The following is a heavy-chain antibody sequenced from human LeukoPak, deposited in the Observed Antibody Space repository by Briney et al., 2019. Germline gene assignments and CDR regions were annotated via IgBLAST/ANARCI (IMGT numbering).Heavy chain of an antibody. CDR1: GFTFSSYA. J-gene: IGHJ4*02. Sequence: GGSLRLSCAASGFTFSSYAMHWVRQAPGKGLEWVANIKRDGSEKNYVDSVKGRFTISRDNAENSLYLQMNSLRAEDTAVYYCARDRYNWGTNDYWGQGTLVTVSS. CDR2: IKRDGSEK. D-gene: IGHD1-20*01. CDR3: ARDRYNWGTNDY. V-gene: IGHV3-7*01.